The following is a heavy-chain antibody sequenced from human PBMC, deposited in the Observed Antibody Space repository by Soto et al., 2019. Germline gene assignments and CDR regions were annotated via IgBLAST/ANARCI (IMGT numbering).Heavy chain of an antibody. Sequence: SETLSLTCTVSGGSISSYYWSWIRQPPGKGLEWIGYIYYSGSTNYNPSLKSRVTISVDTSKNQFSLKLSSVTAEDTAVYYCAKGIVATTKYYFDYWGQGTLVTVSS. J-gene: IGHJ4*02. CDR1: GGSISSYY. CDR3: AKGIVATTKYYFDY. D-gene: IGHD5-12*01. CDR2: IYYSGST. V-gene: IGHV4-59*12.